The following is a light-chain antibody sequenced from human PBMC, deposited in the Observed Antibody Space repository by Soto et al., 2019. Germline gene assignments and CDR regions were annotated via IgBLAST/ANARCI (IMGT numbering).Light chain of an antibody. CDR1: QSVSSK. V-gene: IGKV3-15*01. CDR3: QQYNNWPLT. J-gene: IGKJ5*01. CDR2: GAS. Sequence: EIVMTQSPATLSVSPGERATLSCRASQSVSSKLAWYQQKPGQAPRLLIYGASTRATGIPARFSGSGSGTEFTLTISSLQSEDFAVYYCQQYNNWPLTFGQGTRLAI.